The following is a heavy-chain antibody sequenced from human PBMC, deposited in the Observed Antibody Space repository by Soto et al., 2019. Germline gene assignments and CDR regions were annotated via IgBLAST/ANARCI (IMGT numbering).Heavy chain of an antibody. CDR1: GASITSAGHY. D-gene: IGHD3-16*01. Sequence: QVQLQESGPGLVKPSQTLSLTCTVSGASITSAGHYWSWVRQHSGKGLQWIGYVYHNGNTYYNPSLNRRVSISVDTSKYQYSLKLSSVTAADTAIYYCARDNPYMIWGQGTLVTVSS. CDR3: ARDNPYMI. CDR2: VYHNGNT. J-gene: IGHJ4*02. V-gene: IGHV4-31*03.